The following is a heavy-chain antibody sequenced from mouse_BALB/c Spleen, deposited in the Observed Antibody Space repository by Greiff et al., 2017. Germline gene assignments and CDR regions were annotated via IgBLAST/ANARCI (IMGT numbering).Heavy chain of an antibody. V-gene: IGHV3-2*02. J-gene: IGHJ2*01. D-gene: IGHD2-4*01. CDR1: GYSITSDYA. Sequence: VQLQQSGPGLVKPSQSLSLTCTVTGYSITSDYAWNWIRQFPGNQLEWMGYISYSGSTSYNPSLKSRISITRDTSKNQFFLQLNSVTTEDTATYYCARGWDYDGFDYWGQGTTLTVSS. CDR2: ISYSGST. CDR3: ARGWDYDGFDY.